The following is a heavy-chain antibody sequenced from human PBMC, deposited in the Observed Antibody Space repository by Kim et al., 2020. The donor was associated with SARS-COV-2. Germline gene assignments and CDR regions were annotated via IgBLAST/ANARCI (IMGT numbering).Heavy chain of an antibody. CDR3: ARGIMITFGGVKRAEYFQH. CDR2: ISAYNGNT. V-gene: IGHV1-18*01. J-gene: IGHJ1*01. CDR1: GYTFTSYG. D-gene: IGHD3-16*01. Sequence: ASVKVSCKASGYTFTSYGISWVRQAPGQGLEWMGWISAYNGNTNYAQKPQGRVTMTTDTSTSTAYMELRSLRSDDTAVYYCARGIMITFGGVKRAEYFQHWGQGTLVTVSS.